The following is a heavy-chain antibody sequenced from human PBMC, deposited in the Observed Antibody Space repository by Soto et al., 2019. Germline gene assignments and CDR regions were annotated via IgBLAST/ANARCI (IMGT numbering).Heavy chain of an antibody. J-gene: IGHJ4*02. D-gene: IGHD6-19*01. CDR2: TYYRSNWRH. CDR1: GYSVSSNTAA. V-gene: IGHV6-1*01. Sequence: PSHTRSLTCAISGYSVSSNTAAWNLIRSSPSRGLEWLGRTYYRSNWRHDYAVSVKSRITVNPDTSKNHFSLQLNSVTPDDTAVYYCARGVAGSGFDLWGQGTLVTVSS. CDR3: ARGVAGSGFDL.